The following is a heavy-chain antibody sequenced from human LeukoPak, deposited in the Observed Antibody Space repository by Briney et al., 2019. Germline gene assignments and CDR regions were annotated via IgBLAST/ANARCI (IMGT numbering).Heavy chain of an antibody. CDR3: VLSPVEGGWYFDL. Sequence: ASVKVSCKASGYTFTSYGISWVRQAPGQGLEWMGWISAYNGNTKYAQKLQGRVTMTTDTSTSTAYMELRSLRSDDTAVYYCVLSPVEGGWYFDLWGRGTLVTVSS. CDR1: GYTFTSYG. CDR2: ISAYNGNT. D-gene: IGHD2-15*01. V-gene: IGHV1-18*01. J-gene: IGHJ2*01.